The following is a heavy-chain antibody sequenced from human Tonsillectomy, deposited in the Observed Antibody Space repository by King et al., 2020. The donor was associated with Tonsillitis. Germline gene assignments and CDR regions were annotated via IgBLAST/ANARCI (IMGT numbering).Heavy chain of an antibody. Sequence: QLQESGPGLVKPSETLSLTCTVSGGSISSYYWSWIRQPPGKGLEWIGYIYYSGSTNYNPSLKSRVTISVDTSKNQFSLKLSSVTAADTAVYYCARDGYGSSWYVAFDIWGQGTMVTVSS. D-gene: IGHD6-13*01. CDR1: GGSISSYY. CDR2: IYYSGST. J-gene: IGHJ3*02. V-gene: IGHV4-59*01. CDR3: ARDGYGSSWYVAFDI.